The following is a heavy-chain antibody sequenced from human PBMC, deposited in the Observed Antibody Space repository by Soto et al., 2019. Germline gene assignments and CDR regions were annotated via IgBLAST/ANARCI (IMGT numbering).Heavy chain of an antibody. CDR2: ISWNSDNI. CDR3: AKDYSSTISYGMDV. D-gene: IGHD2-2*01. Sequence: GGSLRLSCAASGFTFDDYAMHWVRQAPGKGLEWVSGISWNSDNIGYADSVKGRFTISRDNAKNSLYLQMNSLRAEDTALYYCAKDYSSTISYGMDVWGQGTTVTVSS. V-gene: IGHV3-9*01. CDR1: GFTFDDYA. J-gene: IGHJ6*02.